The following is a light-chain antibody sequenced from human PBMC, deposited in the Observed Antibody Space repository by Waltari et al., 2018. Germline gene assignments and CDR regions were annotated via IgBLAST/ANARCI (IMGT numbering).Light chain of an antibody. CDR2: EVS. CDR1: SSDVGRYNY. J-gene: IGLJ2*01. Sequence: QSALTQPPSASGSPGQSVTISCTGTSSDVGRYNYVYWYQQHPGKAPKLMIYEVSKRPSGVPARLSGSKSGNTASLTVSGLQAEDEADYYCSSYAGSNKVVFGGGTKLTVL. CDR3: SSYAGSNKVV. V-gene: IGLV2-8*01.